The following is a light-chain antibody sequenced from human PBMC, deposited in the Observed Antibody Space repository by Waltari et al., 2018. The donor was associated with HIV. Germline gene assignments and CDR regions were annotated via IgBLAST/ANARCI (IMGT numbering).Light chain of an antibody. CDR2: EVT. V-gene: IGLV2-23*02. CDR3: CSCPRSCIRYV. CDR1: SSNVGSDDL. J-gene: IGLJ1*01. Sequence: QSALTQPASVSGSPGQSITISCTGTSSNVGSDDLVSWYQQHPGEAPKLIIYEVTKRPSGVSNRCSRSKSGNTAALTVSGRQAEDEADYYCCSCPRSCIRYVFGTGTKVTVL.